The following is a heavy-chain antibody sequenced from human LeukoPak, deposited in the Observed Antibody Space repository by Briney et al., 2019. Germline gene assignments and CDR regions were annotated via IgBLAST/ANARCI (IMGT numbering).Heavy chain of an antibody. J-gene: IGHJ5*02. CDR3: ARRVDATRWFDP. Sequence: GGSLRLSCAASGFTFSNYFMHWVRRAPGKGLVWVSRINSDGTSTMYADSVKGRFTISRDNAKNMLYMQMNSLRDEDTAVYYCARRVDATRWFDPWGQGTLATVSS. CDR1: GFTFSNYF. V-gene: IGHV3-74*03. D-gene: IGHD2-15*01. CDR2: INSDGTST.